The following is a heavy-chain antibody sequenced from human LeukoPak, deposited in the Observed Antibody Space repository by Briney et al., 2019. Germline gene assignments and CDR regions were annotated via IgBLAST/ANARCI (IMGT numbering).Heavy chain of an antibody. CDR1: GFTVSSNY. CDR3: ARSPLGRRLVIWDY. J-gene: IGHJ4*02. CDR2: ISSSGSTI. V-gene: IGHV3-11*01. Sequence: GGSLRLSCAASGFTVSSNYMSWVRQAPGKGLEWVSYISSSGSTIYYADSVKGRFTISRDNAKNSLYLQMNSLRAEDTAVYYCARSPLGRRLVIWDYWGQGTLVTVSS. D-gene: IGHD3-9*01.